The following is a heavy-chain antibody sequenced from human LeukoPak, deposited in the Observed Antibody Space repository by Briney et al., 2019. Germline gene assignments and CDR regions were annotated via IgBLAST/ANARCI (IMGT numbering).Heavy chain of an antibody. CDR2: IKQDGSEK. CDR3: AREDIAAAVSDYYMDV. J-gene: IGHJ6*03. Sequence: PGGSLRLSCAASGFTFSSYWMSWVRQAPGKGLEWVANIKQDGSEKYYVDSVKGRFTISRDNAKNSLYLQMNSLRAEDTALYYCAREDIAAAVSDYYMDVWGKGTTVTVSS. V-gene: IGHV3-7*03. D-gene: IGHD6-13*01. CDR1: GFTFSSYW.